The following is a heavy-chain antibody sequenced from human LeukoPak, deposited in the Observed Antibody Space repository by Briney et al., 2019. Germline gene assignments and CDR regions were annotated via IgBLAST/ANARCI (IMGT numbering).Heavy chain of an antibody. J-gene: IGHJ4*02. D-gene: IGHD2/OR15-2a*01. V-gene: IGHV3-33*01. CDR3: ATVGSVGNCNSASCSFDY. CDR2: IWSDGITK. Sequence: PEGSLSLSCGASGLPFSIYGMNWVRQAPGKGLEWVAVIWSDGITKYYADSVRGRCTISRDNSKNTLYLQIDSLRAEDTAVYYCATVGSVGNCNSASCSFDYWGQGTLVTVPS. CDR1: GLPFSIYG.